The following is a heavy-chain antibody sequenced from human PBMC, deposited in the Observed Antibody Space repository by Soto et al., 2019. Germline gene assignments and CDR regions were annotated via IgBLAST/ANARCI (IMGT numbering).Heavy chain of an antibody. V-gene: IGHV1-69*13. Sequence: SVKVSCKASGGTFSSYIISWVRQAPGQGLEWMGGIIPIFGTANYAQKFQGRVTITADESTGTAYMELSSLRSEDTAVYYCARAYSSNRYWFDPWGQGTLVTVSS. J-gene: IGHJ5*02. CDR2: IIPIFGTA. CDR1: GGTFSSYI. CDR3: ARAYSSNRYWFDP. D-gene: IGHD6-13*01.